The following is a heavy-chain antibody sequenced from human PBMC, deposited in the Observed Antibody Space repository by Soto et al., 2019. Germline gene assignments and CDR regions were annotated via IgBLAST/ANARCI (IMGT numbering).Heavy chain of an antibody. V-gene: IGHV3-23*01. D-gene: IGHD4-17*01. CDR2: ISGNGLNT. CDR3: ARRVDYGDFVLDF. J-gene: IGHJ3*01. Sequence: EVHLLESGGGLVQPGGSLRLSCAASGFTFSNHGMTWVRQAPGKGLEGVSGISGNGLNTYYADSVKGRFTISRDNSRNRMYLQMNSLRVEDAALYYCARRVDYGDFVLDFSGQGTMVTVSS. CDR1: GFTFSNHG.